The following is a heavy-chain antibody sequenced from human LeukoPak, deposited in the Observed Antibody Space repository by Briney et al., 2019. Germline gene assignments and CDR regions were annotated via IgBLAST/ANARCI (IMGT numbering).Heavy chain of an antibody. CDR3: ARQPLIHWNYVAIAFDV. CDR1: GGSITNTAYF. CDR2: IYYSGST. D-gene: IGHD1-7*01. Sequence: SETLSLTCTVSGGSITNTAYFWGWIRQPPGKGLEWIGTIYYSGSTFYNPSLKSRVTISVDTSKNQFSLKLGFVTAADTAVYYCARQPLIHWNYVAIAFDVWGQGTMVTVSS. V-gene: IGHV4-39*01. J-gene: IGHJ3*01.